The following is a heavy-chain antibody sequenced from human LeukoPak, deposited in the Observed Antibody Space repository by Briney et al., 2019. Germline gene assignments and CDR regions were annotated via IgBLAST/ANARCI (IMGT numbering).Heavy chain of an antibody. CDR1: GFTFSNAW. V-gene: IGHV3-15*01. CDR3: TTHTAMDISFAY. D-gene: IGHD5-18*01. CDR2: IKSKTDGGTT. J-gene: IGHJ4*02. Sequence: GGSLRLSCAASGFTFSNAWMSWVRQAPGKGLEWVGRIKSKTDGGTTDYAAPVKGRFTISRDDSKNTLYLQMNSLKIEDTAVYYCTTHTAMDISFAYWGQGTLVTVSS.